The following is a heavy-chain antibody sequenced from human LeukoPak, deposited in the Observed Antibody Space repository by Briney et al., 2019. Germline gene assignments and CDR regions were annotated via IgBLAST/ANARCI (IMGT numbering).Heavy chain of an antibody. CDR1: GFTFDDYA. J-gene: IGHJ3*02. D-gene: IGHD2/OR15-2a*01. V-gene: IGHV3-9*01. CDR2: ISWNSGSI. Sequence: GGSLRLSCAASGFTFDDYAMHWVRQAPGKGLEWVSGISWNSGSIGYADSVKGRFTISRDNAKNSLYLQMNSLRAEDTAVYYCARPFHDAFDIWGQGTMVTVSS. CDR3: ARPFHDAFDI.